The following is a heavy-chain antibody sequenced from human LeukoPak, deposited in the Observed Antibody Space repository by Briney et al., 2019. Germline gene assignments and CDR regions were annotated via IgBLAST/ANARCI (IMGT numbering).Heavy chain of an antibody. CDR3: AKDSQLWFGELLAHYFDY. J-gene: IGHJ4*02. D-gene: IGHD3-10*01. V-gene: IGHV4-59*01. Sequence: SETLSLTCSVSGGSISYYYWSWIRQPPGKGLEWIGYIHYSGSTNYNRSLKSRVTISVDTSKNQFSLKLSSVTAADTAVYYCAKDSQLWFGELLAHYFDYWGQGTLVTVSS. CDR1: GGSISYYY. CDR2: IHYSGST.